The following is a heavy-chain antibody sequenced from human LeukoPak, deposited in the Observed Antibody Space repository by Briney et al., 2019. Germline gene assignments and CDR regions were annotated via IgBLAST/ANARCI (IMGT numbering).Heavy chain of an antibody. Sequence: PSETLSLTCTVSGGSISSYYWSWIRQPPGKGLEWFGYIYTVGSTNYNPSLKSRVTISVDTSKNQFSLKLGSVTAADTAVYYCARHAPNCSSTSCYFGGFDYWGQGTLVTVSS. CDR1: GGSISSYY. V-gene: IGHV4-4*09. J-gene: IGHJ4*02. CDR2: IYTVGST. CDR3: ARHAPNCSSTSCYFGGFDY. D-gene: IGHD2-2*01.